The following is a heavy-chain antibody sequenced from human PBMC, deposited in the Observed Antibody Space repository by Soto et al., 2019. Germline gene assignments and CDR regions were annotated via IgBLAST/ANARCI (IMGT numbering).Heavy chain of an antibody. CDR2: IWYDGSNK. J-gene: IGHJ6*02. V-gene: IGHV3-33*01. D-gene: IGHD1-1*01. CDR3: ARDWVRHMVLEGYYYYYGMDV. Sequence: QVQLVESGGGVVQPGRSLRLSCAASGFTFSSYGMHWVRQAPGKGLEWVAVIWYDGSNKYYADSVKGRFTISRDNSKNTLYLQRNSLRAEDTAVYYCARDWVRHMVLEGYYYYYGMDVWGQGTTVTVSS. CDR1: GFTFSSYG.